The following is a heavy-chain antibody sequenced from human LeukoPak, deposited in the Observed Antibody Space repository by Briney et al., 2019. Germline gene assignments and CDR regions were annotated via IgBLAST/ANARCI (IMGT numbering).Heavy chain of an antibody. CDR1: GYTFTSYG. V-gene: IGHV1-18*01. J-gene: IGHJ6*03. Sequence: AASVKVSCTASGYTFTSYGISCVRQAPGQGLEWMGWISAYNGNTNCAQKLQGRVTMTTDTSTSTAYMELRSLRSDDTAVYYCATIMYESSGYAGNYYYYYMDVWGKGTTVTVSS. CDR2: ISAYNGNT. CDR3: ATIMYESSGYAGNYYYYYMDV. D-gene: IGHD3-22*01.